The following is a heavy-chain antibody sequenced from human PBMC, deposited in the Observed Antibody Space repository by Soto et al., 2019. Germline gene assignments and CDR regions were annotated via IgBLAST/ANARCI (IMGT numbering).Heavy chain of an antibody. J-gene: IGHJ4*02. Sequence: EVQLVESGVGVLEPGGSLRLSGAASGFTFDDYGMSWAREAPGKGLEWVSGVNWNGGSTGYADSVKGRFTISRDNAKNSLYLQMNSLRAEDTAFYYCVRGASFNFDYWGQGTLVTVSS. CDR3: VRGASFNFDY. D-gene: IGHD1-26*01. CDR1: GFTFDDYG. V-gene: IGHV3-20*04. CDR2: VNWNGGST.